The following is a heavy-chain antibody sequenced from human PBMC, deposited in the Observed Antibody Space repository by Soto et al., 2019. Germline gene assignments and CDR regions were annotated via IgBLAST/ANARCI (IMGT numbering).Heavy chain of an antibody. CDR1: SDSLTCSS. D-gene: IGHD2-2*01. V-gene: IGHV1-18*04. CDR3: ATSLGNCSSTSCYDF. CDR2: ISAYNGNT. J-gene: IGHJ4*02. Sequence: GASVKPSCEASSDSLTCSSRRWVCHANRQGLEWMGWISAYNGNTNYAQKLQGRVTMTTDTSTSTAYMELRSLRSDDTAVYYCATSLGNCSSTSCYDFWGQGTLVTVSS.